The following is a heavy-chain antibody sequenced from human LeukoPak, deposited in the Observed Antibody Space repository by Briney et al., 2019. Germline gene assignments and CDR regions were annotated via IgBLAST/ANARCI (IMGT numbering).Heavy chain of an antibody. D-gene: IGHD3-22*01. J-gene: IGHJ4*02. CDR3: ATRAPISGYYYDSSGLTDY. CDR2: FDPEDGET. V-gene: IGHV1-24*01. CDR1: GYTLTELS. Sequence: ASVKVSCKVSGYTLTELSMHWVRQAPGKGLEGVGGFDPEDGETIYAQKFQGRVTMTEDTSTDTAYMELSSLRSEDTAVYYCATRAPISGYYYDSSGLTDYWGQGTLVTVSS.